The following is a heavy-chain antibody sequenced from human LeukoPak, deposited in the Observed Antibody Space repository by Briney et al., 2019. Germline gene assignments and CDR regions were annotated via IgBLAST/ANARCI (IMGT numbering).Heavy chain of an antibody. J-gene: IGHJ6*02. V-gene: IGHV4-34*01. D-gene: IGHD2-15*01. CDR2: INYSGST. CDR1: GGSFSGYY. CDR3: ARVSPIYCSGGSCYYYYYDGIDV. Sequence: SETLSLTCAVYGGSFSGYYWSWIRQPPGKGLEWIAEINYSGSTNYNPSVKSRVTISVDTSKNQFSLKLSSVTAADPAVYSCARVSPIYCSGGSCYYYYYDGIDVWGQGTTVTVSS.